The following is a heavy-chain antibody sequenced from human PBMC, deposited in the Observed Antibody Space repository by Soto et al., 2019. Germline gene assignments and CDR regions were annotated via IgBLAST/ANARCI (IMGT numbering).Heavy chain of an antibody. CDR2: IYYSGST. Sequence: QLQLQESGPGLVKPSETLSLTCTVSGGSISSSSYYWGWIRQPPGKGLEWIGSIYYSGSTYYNPSLKSRVTISVDTSKNQFSLKLSSVTAADTAVYYCARHQGSGYYFDYWGQGTLVTVSS. CDR3: ARHQGSGYYFDY. J-gene: IGHJ4*02. D-gene: IGHD3-22*01. V-gene: IGHV4-39*01. CDR1: GGSISSSSYY.